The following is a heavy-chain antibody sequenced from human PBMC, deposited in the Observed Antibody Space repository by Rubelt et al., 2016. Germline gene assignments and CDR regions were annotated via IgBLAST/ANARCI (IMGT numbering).Heavy chain of an antibody. Sequence: QVQLQQWGAGLLKPSETLSLTCAVYGGSFSGYYWSWIRQPPGKGLEWIGDINHSGSTNSNPSLKSRGTISVDPSKNQVSLKLSSGTAADTAVYYCAGNIVVVPAAQQNWFDPWGQGTLVTVSS. CDR2: INHSGST. CDR3: AGNIVVVPAAQQNWFDP. D-gene: IGHD2-2*01. V-gene: IGHV4-34*01. J-gene: IGHJ5*02. CDR1: GGSFSGYY.